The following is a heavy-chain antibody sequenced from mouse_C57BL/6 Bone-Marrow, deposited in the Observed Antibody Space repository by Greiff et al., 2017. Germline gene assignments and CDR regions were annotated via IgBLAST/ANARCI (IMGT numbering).Heavy chain of an antibody. V-gene: IGHV1-15*01. CDR2: IDPETGGT. CDR1: GYTFTDYE. CDR3: TRGYSDYYAMDY. J-gene: IGHJ4*01. Sequence: VQLQESGAELVRPGASVTLSCKASGYTFTDYEMHWVKQTPVHGLEWIGAIDPETGGTAYNQKFKGKAKLTADKSSSPAYIELRSLTSEDSAVYYCTRGYSDYYAMDYWGQGTSVTVSS. D-gene: IGHD2-3*01.